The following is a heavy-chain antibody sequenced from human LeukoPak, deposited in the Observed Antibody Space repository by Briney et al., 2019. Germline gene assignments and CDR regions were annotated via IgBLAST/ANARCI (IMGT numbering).Heavy chain of an antibody. J-gene: IGHJ3*02. D-gene: IGHD3-3*01. V-gene: IGHV3-21*01. CDR3: ARDGIFGVATDAFDI. CDR1: GFTFSSYS. Sequence: AGGSLRLSCAASGFTFSSYSMTWVRQAPGKGLEWVSSISSRSSYIYYADSVKGRFTISRDNAKNSLYLQMNSLRAEDTAVYYCARDGIFGVATDAFDIWGQGTMVTVSS. CDR2: ISSRSSYI.